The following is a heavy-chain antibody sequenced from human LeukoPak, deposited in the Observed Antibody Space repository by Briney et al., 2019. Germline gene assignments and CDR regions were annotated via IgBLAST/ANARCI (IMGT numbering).Heavy chain of an antibody. CDR2: IYHSGST. CDR3: ARRYCSSTSCSFDY. J-gene: IGHJ4*02. V-gene: IGHV4-38-2*01. D-gene: IGHD2-2*01. Sequence: PSETLSLTCAVSGYSISSGYYWGWIRQPPGKGLEWIGSIYHSGSTYYNPSLKSRVTISVDTSKNQSSLKLSSVTAADTAVYYCARRYCSSTSCSFDYWGQGTLVTVSS. CDR1: GYSISSGYY.